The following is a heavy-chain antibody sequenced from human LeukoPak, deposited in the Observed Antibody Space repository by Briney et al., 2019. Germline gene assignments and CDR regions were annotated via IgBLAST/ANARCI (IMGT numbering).Heavy chain of an antibody. V-gene: IGHV3-21*01. CDR3: ARGNYGDYWPDYFDY. J-gene: IGHJ4*02. D-gene: IGHD4-17*01. CDR1: GFTFSSYS. CDR2: ISSSSSYI. Sequence: GGSLRLSCAASGFTFSSYSMNWVRQAPGKGLEWVSSISSSSSYIYYADSVKGRFTISRDNAKNSLYLQMNSLRAEDTAVYYCARGNYGDYWPDYFDYWGQGTLVTVSS.